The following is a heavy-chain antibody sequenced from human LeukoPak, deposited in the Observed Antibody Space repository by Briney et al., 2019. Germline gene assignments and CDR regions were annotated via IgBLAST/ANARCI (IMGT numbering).Heavy chain of an antibody. CDR1: GFTVSSNY. V-gene: IGHV3-53*01. CDR3: AKELGTPDYSGRYYADY. Sequence: GGSLRLSCAASGFTVSSNYMSWVRQAPGKGLEWVSVIYSGGSTYYADSVKGRFTISRDNSKNTLYLQMNSLRAEDTAVYYCAKELGTPDYSGRYYADYWGQGTLVTVSS. D-gene: IGHD1-26*01. CDR2: IYSGGST. J-gene: IGHJ4*02.